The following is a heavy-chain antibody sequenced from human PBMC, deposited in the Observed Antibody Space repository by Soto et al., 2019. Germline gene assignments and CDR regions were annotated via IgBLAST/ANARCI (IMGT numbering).Heavy chain of an antibody. J-gene: IGHJ5*02. CDR3: ARGPLEQLVLGWFDP. CDR1: GFTFSSYW. V-gene: IGHV3-7*03. CDR2: IKQDGSEK. D-gene: IGHD6-6*01. Sequence: LRLSCSASGFTFSSYWMSWVRQAPGKGLEWVANIKQDGSEKYYVDSVKGRFTISRDNAKNSLYLQMNSLRAEDTAVYYCARGPLEQLVLGWFDPWGQGTLVTVSS.